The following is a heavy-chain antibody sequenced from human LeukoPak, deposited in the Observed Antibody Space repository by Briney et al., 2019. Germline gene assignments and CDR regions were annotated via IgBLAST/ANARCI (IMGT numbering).Heavy chain of an antibody. CDR3: ARNRIAVAGTPY. CDR2: INPNSGGT. D-gene: IGHD6-19*01. CDR1: GYTFTGYY. Sequence: ASVKVSCKASGYTFTGYYMHWVRQAPGPGLEWMGWINPNSGGTNYAQKFQGRVTMTRDTSISTAYMELSRLRSDDTAVYYCARNRIAVAGTPYWGQGTLVTVSS. J-gene: IGHJ4*02. V-gene: IGHV1-2*02.